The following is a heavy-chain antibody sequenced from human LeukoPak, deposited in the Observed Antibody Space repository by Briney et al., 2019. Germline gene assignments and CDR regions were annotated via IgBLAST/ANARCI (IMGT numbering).Heavy chain of an antibody. D-gene: IGHD5-18*01. J-gene: IGHJ4*02. CDR2: IIWNSGTK. CDR3: AKGSGYSFGYLDY. Sequence: PGGSLRLSCAASGFTFSSYGMHWVRQAPGKGLEWVSHIIWNSGTKGYADSVRGRFTISRDNAKNSLYLQMNSLRTEDTALYYCAKGSGYSFGYLDYWGQGTLVTVSS. V-gene: IGHV3-9*01. CDR1: GFTFSSYG.